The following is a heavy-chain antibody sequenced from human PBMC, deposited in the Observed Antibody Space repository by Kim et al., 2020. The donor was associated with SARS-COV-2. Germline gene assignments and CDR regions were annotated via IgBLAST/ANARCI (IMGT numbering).Heavy chain of an antibody. D-gene: IGHD2-2*01. CDR3: ARSGCSSTSCSVYYYGMDV. V-gene: IGHV3-30-3*01. CDR2: ISYDGSNK. CDR1: GFTFSSYA. Sequence: GGSLRLSCAASGFTFSSYAMHWVRQAPGKGLEWVAVISYDGSNKYYADSVKGRFTISRDNSKNTLYLQMNSLRAEDTAVYYCARSGCSSTSCSVYYYGMDVCGQGTTGTVSS. J-gene: IGHJ6*02.